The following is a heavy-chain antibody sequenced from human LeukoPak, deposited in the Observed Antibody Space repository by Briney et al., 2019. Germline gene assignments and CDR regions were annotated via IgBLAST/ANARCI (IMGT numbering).Heavy chain of an antibody. CDR2: IYYSGIT. V-gene: IGHV4-61*01. D-gene: IGHD1-26*01. J-gene: IGHJ5*02. CDR3: ANDRARSTNNWFDP. Sequence: SETLSLTGTGAGGYDSRGSYYGNWIRQPPGKGLEWIGCIYYSGITNYNPSLKSRVTISVHTSKNQFSLKLTSVTAADTAMYDCANDRARSTNNWFDPWGQGTLVTVSS. CDR1: GGYDSRGSYY.